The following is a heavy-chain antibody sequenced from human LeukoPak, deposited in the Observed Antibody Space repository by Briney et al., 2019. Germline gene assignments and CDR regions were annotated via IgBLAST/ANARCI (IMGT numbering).Heavy chain of an antibody. V-gene: IGHV3-30*04. CDR3: AKVEYSGSYFDY. CDR2: ISYDGSHK. J-gene: IGHJ4*02. CDR1: GFTFSDYA. Sequence: GGSLRLSCAASGFTFSDYAIHWVRQAPGKGLEWVAVISYDGSHKFYADSVKGRFTISRDNSKNTLYLQMNSLRAEDTAVYYCAKVEYSGSYFDYWGQGTLVTVSS. D-gene: IGHD1-26*01.